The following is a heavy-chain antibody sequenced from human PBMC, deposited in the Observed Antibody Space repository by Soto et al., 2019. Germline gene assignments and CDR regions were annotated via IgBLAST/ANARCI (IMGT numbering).Heavy chain of an antibody. Sequence: ASVKVSCKASGYTFTSDGISWVRQAPGQGLEWMGWISAYNGNTNYAQKLQGRVTMTTDTSTSTAYIELRSLPSDDTAEYHCATDTRPGVSPLDYWGQGTLVTVSS. CDR1: GYTFTSDG. D-gene: IGHD3-10*01. J-gene: IGHJ4*02. CDR2: ISAYNGNT. V-gene: IGHV1-18*04. CDR3: ATDTRPGVSPLDY.